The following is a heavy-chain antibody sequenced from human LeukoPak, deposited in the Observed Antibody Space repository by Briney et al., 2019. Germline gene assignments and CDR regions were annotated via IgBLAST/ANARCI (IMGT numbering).Heavy chain of an antibody. J-gene: IGHJ3*02. V-gene: IGHV3-48*01. CDR3: ARDQQSITPYFDI. Sequence: GGSLRLSCSASGFTFSSYSMNWVRQAPGKGLEWVSYISSSSSTIYYADSVKGRFTISRDNAKNSLYLQMNSLRAEDTAVYYCARDQQSITPYFDIWGQGTMVTVSS. CDR2: ISSSSSTI. CDR1: GFTFSSYS. D-gene: IGHD3-10*01.